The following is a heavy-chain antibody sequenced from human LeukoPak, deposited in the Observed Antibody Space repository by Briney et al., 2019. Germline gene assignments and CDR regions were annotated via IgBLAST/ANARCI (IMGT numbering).Heavy chain of an antibody. CDR1: GGSISSSSYY. J-gene: IGHJ5*02. V-gene: IGHV4-39*07. CDR2: IYYSGST. CDR3: ARECVGCGYSSSNWFDP. Sequence: PSETLSLTCTVSGGSISSSSYYWGWIRQPPGKGLEWIGSIYYSGSTYYNPSLKSRVTISVDTSKNQFSLKLSSVTTADTAVYYCARECVGCGYSSSNWFDPWGQGTLVTVSS. D-gene: IGHD6-6*01.